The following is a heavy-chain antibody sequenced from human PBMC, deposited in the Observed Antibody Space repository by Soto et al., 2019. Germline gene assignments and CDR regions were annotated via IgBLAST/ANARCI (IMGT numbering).Heavy chain of an antibody. CDR2: INWNGGSI. Sequence: EVQLVESGGGVVRPGGSRRLSCAVSGFNFNLNGMSWVRQRPGKGLEWVSGINWNGGSIGYADSVKGRFTISRDNAKNSLYLQMNSLRVEDTAFYYCARDDFRAAARLMYFDYWGQGTLVTVSS. J-gene: IGHJ4*02. D-gene: IGHD6-13*01. CDR1: GFNFNLNG. V-gene: IGHV3-20*04. CDR3: ARDDFRAAARLMYFDY.